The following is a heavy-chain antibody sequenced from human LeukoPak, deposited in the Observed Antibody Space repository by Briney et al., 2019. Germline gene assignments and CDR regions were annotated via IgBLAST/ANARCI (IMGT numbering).Heavy chain of an antibody. CDR2: IGLSDAST. J-gene: IGHJ4*02. V-gene: IGHV3-23*01. CDR3: ASLVVPAAPGGPEQDN. D-gene: IGHD2-2*01. CDR1: GFTFRSYA. Sequence: GGSLRLSCAASGFTFRSYAMSWVRQAPGKGLEWVSGIGLSDASTNYADSVKGRFTISRDNSKNTLYLQMNSLRAEDTAVYYCASLVVPAAPGGPEQDNWGQGTLVTVSS.